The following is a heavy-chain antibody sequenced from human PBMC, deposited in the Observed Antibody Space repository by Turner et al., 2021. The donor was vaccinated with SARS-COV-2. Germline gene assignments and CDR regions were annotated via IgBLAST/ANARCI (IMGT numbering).Heavy chain of an antibody. J-gene: IGHJ4*02. CDR3: TKGRQLGAAFDF. Sequence: EVQLVESGVGLVQPGQSLGLSCATSGFTFSTSAMDWVRQASGKGLEGVAYMSKRSLTIYYADSVKGRFTISRDNAENSLYLKMTSQRADDTAVYYCTKGRQLGAAFDFWGQGALVTVSS. V-gene: IGHV3-48*01. CDR2: MSKRSLTI. D-gene: IGHD6-25*01. CDR1: GFTFSTSA.